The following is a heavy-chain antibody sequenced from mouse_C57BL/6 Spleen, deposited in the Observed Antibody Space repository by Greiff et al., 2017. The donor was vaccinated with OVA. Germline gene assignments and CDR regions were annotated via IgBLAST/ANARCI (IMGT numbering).Heavy chain of an antibody. CDR1: GYTFTDYY. Sequence: EVQLQQSGPELVKPGASVKISCKASGYTFTDYYMNWVKQSHGKSLEWIGDINPNNGGTSYNQKFKGKATLTVDKSSSTAYMELRSLTSEDSAVYYCARVDSSGYFDYWGQGTTLTVSS. CDR3: ARVDSSGYFDY. D-gene: IGHD3-2*02. J-gene: IGHJ2*01. V-gene: IGHV1-26*01. CDR2: INPNNGGT.